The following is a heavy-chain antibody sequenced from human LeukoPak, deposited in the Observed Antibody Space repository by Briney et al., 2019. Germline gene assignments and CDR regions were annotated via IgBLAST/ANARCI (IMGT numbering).Heavy chain of an antibody. D-gene: IGHD2-2*02. CDR1: GGSISSYY. V-gene: IGHV4-4*07. CDR2: IYTSGST. Sequence: SETLSLTCTVSGGSISSYYWSWIRQPAWKGLEWIGRIYTSGSTNYNPSLKSRVTMSVDTSKNQFSLKLSSVTAADTAVYNCAREGRANCSSTSCYTGVYFDYWGQGTLVTVSS. J-gene: IGHJ4*02. CDR3: AREGRANCSSTSCYTGVYFDY.